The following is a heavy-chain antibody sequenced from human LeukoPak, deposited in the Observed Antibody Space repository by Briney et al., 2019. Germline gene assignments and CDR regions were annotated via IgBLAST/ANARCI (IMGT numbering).Heavy chain of an antibody. CDR1: GYSFTSYW. CDR3: ARHVPSETYYYDSSGYYYFDY. J-gene: IGHJ4*02. Sequence: GESLKISCKGSGYSFTSYWIGWVRQMPGKGLEWMGIIYPGDSDTRYSPSFQGQVTISADKSISTAYLQWSSLKASDTAMYYCARHVPSETYYYDSSGYYYFDYWGQGTLVTVSS. V-gene: IGHV5-51*01. D-gene: IGHD3-22*01. CDR2: IYPGDSDT.